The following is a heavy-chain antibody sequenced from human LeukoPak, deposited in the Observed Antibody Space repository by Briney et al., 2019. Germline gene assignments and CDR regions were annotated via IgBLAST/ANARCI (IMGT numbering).Heavy chain of an antibody. J-gene: IGHJ4*02. CDR1: GGSFSGYY. Sequence: PSETLSLTCAVYGGSFSGYYWSWIRQPPGKGLEWIGEINHSGSTNYNPSLKSRVTISVDTSKNQFSLKLSSVTAADTAVYYCARRQWLPPRKLDYWGQGTLVTVSS. V-gene: IGHV4-34*01. CDR2: INHSGST. D-gene: IGHD6-19*01. CDR3: ARRQWLPPRKLDY.